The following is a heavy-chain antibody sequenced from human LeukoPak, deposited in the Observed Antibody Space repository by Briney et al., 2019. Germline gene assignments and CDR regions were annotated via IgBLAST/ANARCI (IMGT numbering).Heavy chain of an antibody. CDR1: GFTFSSYW. CDR3: ATAGNYRFDY. J-gene: IGHJ4*02. CDR2: IYPDGSTT. V-gene: IGHV3-74*01. D-gene: IGHD1-7*01. Sequence: GGSLRLSCAASGFTFSSYWVHWVRQAPGRGLVWVSRIYPDGSTTNYADSVKGRFTISRDNAKNTLYLQMNSLRAEDTAVYYCATAGNYRFDYWGQGTLVTVSS.